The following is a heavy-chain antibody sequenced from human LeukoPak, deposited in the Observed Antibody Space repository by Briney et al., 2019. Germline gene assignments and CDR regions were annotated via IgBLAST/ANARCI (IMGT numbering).Heavy chain of an antibody. Sequence: SVKVSCKASGGTFSSYAISWVRQAPGQGLEWMGGIIPIFGTANYAQKFQGRVTITADESTSTAYVELSSLRSEDTAVYYCARPFNRAFDIWGQGTMVTVSS. J-gene: IGHJ3*02. CDR3: ARPFNRAFDI. CDR2: IIPIFGTA. CDR1: GGTFSSYA. D-gene: IGHD1-14*01. V-gene: IGHV1-69*01.